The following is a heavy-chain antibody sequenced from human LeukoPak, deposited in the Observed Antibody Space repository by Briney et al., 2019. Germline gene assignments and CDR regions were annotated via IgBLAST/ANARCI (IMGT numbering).Heavy chain of an antibody. Sequence: ASVKVSCKASGYTFTGYYMHWVRQAPGQGLEWMGWINPNSGGTNYAQKCQGRVTMTRDTSISTAYMELSRMRSDDTAVYYCARDNDIGPPDNRGQETLVTLSS. CDR1: GYTFTGYY. D-gene: IGHD3-9*01. J-gene: IGHJ4*02. CDR2: INPNSGGT. V-gene: IGHV1-2*02. CDR3: ARDNDIGPPDN.